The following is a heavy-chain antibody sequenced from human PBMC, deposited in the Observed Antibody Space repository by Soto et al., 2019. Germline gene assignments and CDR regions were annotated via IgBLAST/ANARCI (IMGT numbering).Heavy chain of an antibody. CDR2: INHSGST. CDR3: ARGMATIRY. Sequence: QVQLQQWGAGLLKPSETLSLTCAVYGGSFSGYYWSWIRQPPGKGLEWIGEINHSGSTNYNPSLKXRXPXXVDTSKNQFSLKLSSVTAADTAVYYCARGMATIRYWGQGTLVTVSS. V-gene: IGHV4-34*01. D-gene: IGHD5-12*01. J-gene: IGHJ4*02. CDR1: GGSFSGYY.